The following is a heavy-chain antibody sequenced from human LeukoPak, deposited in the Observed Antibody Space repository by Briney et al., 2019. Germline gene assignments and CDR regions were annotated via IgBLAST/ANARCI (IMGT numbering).Heavy chain of an antibody. D-gene: IGHD3-16*02. CDR1: GFTFSSHA. Sequence: GGSLRLSCAASGFTFSSHAMSWVRQAPGKGLEWVSAISTSGGSTYYADSVKGQFTISRDNSKNTLYLQMNSLRAEDTAVYYCANPSLSNYDYVWGSYRSPVYYFDYWRQGPLLTVSS. CDR3: ANPSLSNYDYVWGSYRSPVYYFDY. CDR2: ISTSGGST. J-gene: IGHJ4*02. V-gene: IGHV3-23*01.